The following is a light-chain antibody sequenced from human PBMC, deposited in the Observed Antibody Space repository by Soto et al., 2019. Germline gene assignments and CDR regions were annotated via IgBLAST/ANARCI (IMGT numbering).Light chain of an antibody. CDR3: QQYNSYSWT. CDR2: KAS. CDR1: QTISSW. Sequence: DIQLTQPPSTLSASVGDRVTLTCLASQTISSWLAWYQQKPGRAPKLLIYKASSLESGVPARFSGSGSGTEFTLTISSLQPDDFATYYCQQYNSYSWTFGQGTKVDIK. J-gene: IGKJ1*01. V-gene: IGKV1-5*03.